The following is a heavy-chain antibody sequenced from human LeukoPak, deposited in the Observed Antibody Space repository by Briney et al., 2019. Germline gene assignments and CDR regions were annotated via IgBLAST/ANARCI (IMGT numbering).Heavy chain of an antibody. Sequence: PSETLSLTCAVSGYSISSGYYWGWIRQPPGKGLEWIGSIYHSGSTYYNPSLKSRVTISVDTSKNQFSLKLSSVTAADTAVYYCARLLYDRSGYYYFDYWGQGPLVTVSS. J-gene: IGHJ4*02. D-gene: IGHD3-22*01. V-gene: IGHV4-38-2*01. CDR2: IYHSGST. CDR3: ARLLYDRSGYYYFDY. CDR1: GYSISSGYY.